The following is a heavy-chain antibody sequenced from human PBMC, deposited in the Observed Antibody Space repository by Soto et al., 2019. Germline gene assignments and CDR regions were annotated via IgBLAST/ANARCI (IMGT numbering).Heavy chain of an antibody. D-gene: IGHD1-26*01. Sequence: PSETLSLTCTVSGGSISSSSYYWGWIRQPPGKGLEWIGSIYYSGSTYYNPSLKSRVTISVDTSKNQFSLKLSSVTAADTAVYYCSRLYSGSSLLSGYYYYGMDVWGQGTTVTVSS. J-gene: IGHJ6*02. V-gene: IGHV4-39*01. CDR2: IYYSGST. CDR3: SRLYSGSSLLSGYYYYGMDV. CDR1: GGSISSSSYY.